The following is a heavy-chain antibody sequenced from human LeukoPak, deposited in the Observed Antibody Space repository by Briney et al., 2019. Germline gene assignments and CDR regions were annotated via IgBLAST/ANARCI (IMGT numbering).Heavy chain of an antibody. CDR2: IYTSGST. Sequence: SQTLSLTCTVSGGSISSGSYYWSWIRQPAGKGLEWIGRIYTSGSTNYNPSLKSRVTISVDTSKNQFPLKLSSVTAADTAVYYCAREIESDVLLWFGELYIDYWGQGTLVTVSS. J-gene: IGHJ4*02. CDR1: GGSISSGSYY. V-gene: IGHV4-61*02. D-gene: IGHD3-10*01. CDR3: AREIESDVLLWFGELYIDY.